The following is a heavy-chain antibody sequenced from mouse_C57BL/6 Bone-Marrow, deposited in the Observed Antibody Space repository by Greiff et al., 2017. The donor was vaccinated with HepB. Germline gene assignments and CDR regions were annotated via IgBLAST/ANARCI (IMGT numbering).Heavy chain of an antibody. CDR1: GYTFTSYT. CDR3: ARWGTTVVADY. Sequence: QVQLQQSGAELARPGASVKMSCKASGYTFTSYTMHWVNQRPGQGLEWIGYINPSSGYTKYNQKFKDKATLTADKSSSTAYMQLSSLTSEDSAVYYCARWGTTVVADYWGQGTTLTVSS. V-gene: IGHV1-4*01. D-gene: IGHD1-1*01. J-gene: IGHJ2*01. CDR2: INPSSGYT.